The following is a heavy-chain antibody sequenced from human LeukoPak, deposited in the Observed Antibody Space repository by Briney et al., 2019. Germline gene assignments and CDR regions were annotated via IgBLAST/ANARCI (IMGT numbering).Heavy chain of an antibody. D-gene: IGHD1-1*01. CDR1: GGSFSGYY. V-gene: IGHV4-34*01. CDR3: ARLPRGTQPPDYFHH. J-gene: IGHJ1*01. Sequence: SETLSLTCAVYGGSFSGYYWSWIRQPPGKGLEWIGEINHSGSTNYNPSLKSRVTISVDTSKNQFSLKLSSVTAADTAVYYCARLPRGTQPPDYFHHWGQGTLVTVSS. CDR2: INHSGST.